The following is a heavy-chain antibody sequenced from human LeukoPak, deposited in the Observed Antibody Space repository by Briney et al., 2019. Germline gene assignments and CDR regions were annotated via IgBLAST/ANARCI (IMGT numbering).Heavy chain of an antibody. J-gene: IGHJ4*02. Sequence: GGSLRLSCAASGFTFSSYAMSWLRQAPGKGLEWVSSITSSSRSIYYADSVKGRFTVSRDNAKNSLFLQMSSLRAEDTAVYYCARDRNTPIDYWGQGTLVTVSS. CDR2: ITSSSRSI. V-gene: IGHV3-21*01. CDR1: GFTFSSYA. D-gene: IGHD5-18*01. CDR3: ARDRNTPIDY.